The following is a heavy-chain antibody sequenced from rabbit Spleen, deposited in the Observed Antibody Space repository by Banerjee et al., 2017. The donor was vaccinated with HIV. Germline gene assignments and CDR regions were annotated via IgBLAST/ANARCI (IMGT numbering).Heavy chain of an antibody. CDR2: IWNGDGRT. CDR3: ARNLAGSNYP. J-gene: IGHJ2*01. Sequence: QLVESGGGLVQPEGSLTLTCTASGFSFSSSYYMCWVRQAPGKGPEWIACIWNGDGRTYYASWAKGRFTMSKTSSTAVTLQMTSLTAADTATYFCARNLAGSNYPWGPGTLVTVS. D-gene: IGHD4-2*01. V-gene: IGHV1S45*01. CDR1: GFSFSSSYY.